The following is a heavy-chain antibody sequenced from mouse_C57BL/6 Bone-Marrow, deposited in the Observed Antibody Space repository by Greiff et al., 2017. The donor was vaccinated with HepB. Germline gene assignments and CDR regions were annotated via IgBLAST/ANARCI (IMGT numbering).Heavy chain of an antibody. V-gene: IGHV1-85*01. D-gene: IGHD3-2*02. Sequence: QVQLKQSGPELVKPGASVKLSCKASGYTFTSYDIKWVKQRPGQGLEWIGWIYPGDGSTKYNEKFKGKATFTVDTSSSTAYMQLRSLTSEDSAVYYCARSRQHRLGAWYFDYWGQGTTVTVSS. CDR3: ARSRQHRLGAWYFDY. CDR2: IYPGDGST. CDR1: GYTFTSYD. J-gene: IGHJ2*01.